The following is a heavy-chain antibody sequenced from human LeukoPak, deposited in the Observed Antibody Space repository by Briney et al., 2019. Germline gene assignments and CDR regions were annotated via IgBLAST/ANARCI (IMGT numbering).Heavy chain of an antibody. J-gene: IGHJ6*03. CDR2: IYHIGIT. CDR3: ARESCGSTSCFGGEGYYYYYMDV. D-gene: IGHD2-2*01. Sequence: SETLSLTCTVSGGSISSGGYYWSWIRQPPGKGLEWIGYIYHIGITSYNPSLKSRVTISVDRTRNQFSLKLRSVTAADTAVYYCARESCGSTSCFGGEGYYYYYMDVWGKGTTV. CDR1: GGSISSGGYY. V-gene: IGHV4-30-2*01.